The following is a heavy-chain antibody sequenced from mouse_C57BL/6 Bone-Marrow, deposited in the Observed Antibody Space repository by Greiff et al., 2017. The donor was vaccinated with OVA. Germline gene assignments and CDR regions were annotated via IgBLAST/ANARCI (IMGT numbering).Heavy chain of an antibody. CDR1: GYSITSGYY. CDR3: ARDRGLRRRNAMDY. CDR2: ISYDGSN. D-gene: IGHD2-4*01. Sequence: EVHLVESGPGLVKPSQSLSLTCSVTGYSITSGYYWNWIRQFPGNKLEWMGYISYDGSNNYNPSLKNRISITRDTSKNQFFLKLNSVTTEDTATYYCARDRGLRRRNAMDYWGQGTSVTVSS. V-gene: IGHV3-6*01. J-gene: IGHJ4*01.